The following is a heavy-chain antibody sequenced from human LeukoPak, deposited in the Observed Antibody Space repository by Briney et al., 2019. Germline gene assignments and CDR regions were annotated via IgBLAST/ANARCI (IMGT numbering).Heavy chain of an antibody. J-gene: IGHJ4*02. CDR1: GFTFSSYT. D-gene: IGHD7-27*01. V-gene: IGHV3-23*01. Sequence: GGSLRLSCTASGFTFSSYTMSWVRQAPGKGLKWVSTITTGGPNTYYAHSVKGRFTVSRDDSKNTLYLQMNGLRAEDTAVYYCAKDGGLWVSAHWGDSWGRGTLVTVSS. CDR3: AKDGGLWVSAHWGDS. CDR2: ITTGGPNT.